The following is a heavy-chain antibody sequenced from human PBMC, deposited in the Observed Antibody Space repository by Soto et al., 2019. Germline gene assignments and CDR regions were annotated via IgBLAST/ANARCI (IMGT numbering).Heavy chain of an antibody. CDR2: ICYSGST. CDR3: VIERYTRTVWFAL. CDR1: GDSISSYY. D-gene: IGHD3-9*01. Sequence: WGTLSLTCTVSGDSISSYYLSWVRQPPGKGLEWIGYICYSGSTNYNAALKSGRTISVDTSNNQFSLKLSSVTAADAAAEYCVIERYTRTVWFALWAQGPL. J-gene: IGHJ5*02. V-gene: IGHV4-59*01.